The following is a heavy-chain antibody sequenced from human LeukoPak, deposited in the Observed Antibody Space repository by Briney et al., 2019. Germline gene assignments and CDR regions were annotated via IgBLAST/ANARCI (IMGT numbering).Heavy chain of an antibody. CDR1: GGSISSSSYY. V-gene: IGHV4-39*07. D-gene: IGHD4-11*01. CDR3: ASRTTVTNALSFDY. J-gene: IGHJ4*02. CDR2: IYNTGST. Sequence: PSETLSLTCTVSGGSISSSSYYWGWIRQTPGQGLEWIGNIYNTGSTYYNPSLRGRVTISVDTSKNEFSLRLTSVTSADTAVYFCASRTTVTNALSFDYWGRGALVAVSS.